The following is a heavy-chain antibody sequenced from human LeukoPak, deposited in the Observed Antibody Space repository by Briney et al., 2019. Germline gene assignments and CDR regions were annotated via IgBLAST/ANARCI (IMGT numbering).Heavy chain of an antibody. CDR3: ARGPNSNWSGLDF. CDR1: GFTFSSYW. CDR2: IKQDESEK. D-gene: IGHD6-6*01. Sequence: GSLRLSCAASGFTFSSYWMSWVRQAPGKGLEWVANIKQDESEKYYVDSVKGRFTVSRDNAKNTLYLQVNNLRAEDTAVYYCARGPNSNWSGLDFWGQGTLLTVSS. V-gene: IGHV3-7*01. J-gene: IGHJ4*02.